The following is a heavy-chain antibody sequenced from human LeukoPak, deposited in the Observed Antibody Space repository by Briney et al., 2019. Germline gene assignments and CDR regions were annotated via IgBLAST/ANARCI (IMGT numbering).Heavy chain of an antibody. V-gene: IGHV1-18*01. J-gene: IGHJ4*02. CDR2: ISAYNGNT. CDR3: ARDTAAAGPPR. CDR1: GYTFTSNG. D-gene: IGHD6-13*01. Sequence: ASVKVSCKASGYTFTSNGISWVRQAPGQGLEWMGWISAYNGNTNYAQKLQGRVTMTTDTSTSTTYMEVRSLRSDDTAVYYCARDTAAAGPPRWGQGTLVTVSS.